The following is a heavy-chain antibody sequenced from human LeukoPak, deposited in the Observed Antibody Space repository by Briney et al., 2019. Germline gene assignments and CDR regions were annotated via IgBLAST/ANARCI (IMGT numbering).Heavy chain of an antibody. CDR2: IYTSGDT. D-gene: IGHD3-22*01. V-gene: IGHV4-4*07. J-gene: IGHJ4*02. Sequence: PSETLSLTCTVSGGSMSSYCWSWIRQPAGKGLEWVGRIYTSGDTNYNPSLKSRVTISVDTSKNQFSLKLSSVTAADTAVYYCSSGYYWTFDYWGQGTLVTVSS. CDR3: SSGYYWTFDY. CDR1: GGSMSSYC.